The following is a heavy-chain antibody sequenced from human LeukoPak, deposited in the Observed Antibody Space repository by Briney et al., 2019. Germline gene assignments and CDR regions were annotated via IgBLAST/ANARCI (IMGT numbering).Heavy chain of an antibody. CDR1: GFTFSSYA. V-gene: IGHV3-23*01. D-gene: IGHD3-3*01. J-gene: IGHJ6*03. Sequence: PGGSLRLSCAASGFTFSSYAMSWVRQAPGKGLEWVSAISGSGGSTYYADSVKGRFTISRDNSKNTLYLQMNSPRAEDTAVYYCAKVGGITIFGVVLGSYMDVWGKGTTVTVSS. CDR2: ISGSGGST. CDR3: AKVGGITIFGVVLGSYMDV.